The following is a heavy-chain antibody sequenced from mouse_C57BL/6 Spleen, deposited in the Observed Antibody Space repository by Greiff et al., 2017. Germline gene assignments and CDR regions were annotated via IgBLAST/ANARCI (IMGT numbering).Heavy chain of an antibody. J-gene: IGHJ4*01. D-gene: IGHD1-1*01. CDR2: INPSNGGT. CDR3: ARFYYGSSHYYYAMDY. V-gene: IGHV1-53*01. Sequence: QVQLKQPGTELVKPGASVKLSCKASGYTFTSYWMHWVKQRPGQGLEWIGNINPSNGGTNYNEKFKSKATLTVDKSSSTAYMQLSSLTSEDSAVYYCARFYYGSSHYYYAMDYWGQGTSVTVSS. CDR1: GYTFTSYW.